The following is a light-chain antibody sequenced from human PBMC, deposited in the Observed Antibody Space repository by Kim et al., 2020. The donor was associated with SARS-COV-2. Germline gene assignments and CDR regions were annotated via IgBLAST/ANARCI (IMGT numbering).Light chain of an antibody. V-gene: IGKV3-15*01. J-gene: IGKJ2*01. CDR3: QQYNYWPPGT. Sequence: IVMTQSPATLSVSPGDRATLSCRASQGVSRNLAWYQQKLGQAPSLLIYNASTRAAGLPARFSGSGSGTEFTLTISSLQSEDFGLYFCQQYNYWPPGTFGQGTKLEIK. CDR1: QGVSRN. CDR2: NAS.